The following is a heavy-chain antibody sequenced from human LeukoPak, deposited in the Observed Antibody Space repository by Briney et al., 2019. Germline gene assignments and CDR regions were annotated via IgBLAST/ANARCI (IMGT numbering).Heavy chain of an antibody. Sequence: PGGSLRLSCAASGFTFSSYGMSWVRQAPGKGLEWVSAISGSGGSTYYADSVKGRFTISRDNAKNSLYLQMNSLRAEDTAVYYCARGSSSWIKSYYFDYWGQGTLVTVSS. V-gene: IGHV3-23*01. CDR2: ISGSGGST. CDR1: GFTFSSYG. D-gene: IGHD6-13*01. J-gene: IGHJ4*02. CDR3: ARGSSSWIKSYYFDY.